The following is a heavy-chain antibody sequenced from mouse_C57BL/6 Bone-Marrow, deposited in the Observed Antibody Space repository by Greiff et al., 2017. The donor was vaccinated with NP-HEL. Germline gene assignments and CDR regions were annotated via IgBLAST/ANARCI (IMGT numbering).Heavy chain of an antibody. Sequence: QVQLQQPGAELVKPGASVKMSCKASGYTFTSYWITWVKQRPGQGLEWIGDIYPGSGSTNYNEKFKSKATLTVDKPSSTAYMQLSSLTSEDSAVYYCARLALYYFDYWGQGTTLTVSS. D-gene: IGHD6-1*01. V-gene: IGHV1-55*01. CDR1: GYTFTSYW. CDR3: ARLALYYFDY. CDR2: IYPGSGST. J-gene: IGHJ2*01.